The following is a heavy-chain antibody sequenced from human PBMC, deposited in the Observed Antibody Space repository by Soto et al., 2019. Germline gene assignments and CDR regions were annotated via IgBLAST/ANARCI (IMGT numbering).Heavy chain of an antibody. J-gene: IGHJ5*01. CDR1: GFTFSSYA. D-gene: IGHD3-10*01. CDR3: AKPPDYNWNDF. CDR2: VSGRGGST. V-gene: IGHV3-23*01. Sequence: EVQLLESGGGLVQPGWSLRLSCAASGFTFSSYAMSWVRQAPGKGLEWISAVSGRGGSTYYADSVQGRFTISRDNSKDTLYLQMNNLRAEDTAVYYCAKPPDYNWNDFWGQGTLVTVSS.